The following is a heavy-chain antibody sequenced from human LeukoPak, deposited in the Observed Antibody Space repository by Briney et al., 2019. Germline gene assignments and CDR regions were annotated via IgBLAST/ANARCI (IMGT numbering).Heavy chain of an antibody. CDR2: TNDNGDRT. CDR3: ASIDATPI. V-gene: IGHV3-64*01. J-gene: IGHJ4*02. CDR1: GFTFSNFW. D-gene: IGHD1-26*01. Sequence: GGSLRLSCAASGFTFSNFWMSWVRQAPGKGLEFVAATNDNGDRTFYPISVKGRFIISRDNSKNTLYLQMGSLRPEDTAVYFCASIDATPIWGQGTLVTVSS.